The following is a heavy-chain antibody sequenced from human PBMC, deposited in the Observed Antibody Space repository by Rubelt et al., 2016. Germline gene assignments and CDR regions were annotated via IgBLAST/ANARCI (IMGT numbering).Heavy chain of an antibody. CDR3: ARSWDVAGEQLDPQWDSRFDP. CDR2: GST. Sequence: GSTYYNPSLKSRVTISVDTSKNQFSLELSSVTAADTAVYYCARSWDVAGEQLDPQWDSRFDPWGQGTLVTVSS. J-gene: IGHJ5*02. V-gene: IGHV4-39*07. D-gene: IGHD6-6*01.